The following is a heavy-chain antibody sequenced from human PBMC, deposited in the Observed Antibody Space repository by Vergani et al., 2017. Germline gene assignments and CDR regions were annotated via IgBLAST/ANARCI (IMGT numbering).Heavy chain of an antibody. CDR3: AVRPRVNLVGGEIVTKRTFDY. J-gene: IGHJ4*02. Sequence: QVQLQQWGAGVVKPSGTLSLTCAVFGESFSSFYWSWIRQPPGKGLEWIGEINNDGHTNYNPSLESRGTVSRDTAKNQFSLNLMSVTAADTAMYYCAVRPRVNLVGGEIVTKRTFDYLSQGSLVTVSS. D-gene: IGHD3-10*01. CDR1: GESFSSFY. CDR2: INNDGHT. V-gene: IGHV4-34*02.